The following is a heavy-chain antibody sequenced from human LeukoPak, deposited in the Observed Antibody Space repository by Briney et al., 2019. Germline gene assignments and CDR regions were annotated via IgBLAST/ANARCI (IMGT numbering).Heavy chain of an antibody. Sequence: GGSLSLSCAASGFSFSSYGMHWVRQAPGKGLEWVAIISYDGSKKYYADSVKGRFTISRDNSKNTLYLQMNSLRAEDTAVYYCARDLRQTARPFYYGMDVWGQGTTVTVSS. CDR3: ARDLRQTARPFYYGMDV. D-gene: IGHD2-21*02. CDR2: ISYDGSKK. CDR1: GFSFSSYG. V-gene: IGHV3-30*03. J-gene: IGHJ6*02.